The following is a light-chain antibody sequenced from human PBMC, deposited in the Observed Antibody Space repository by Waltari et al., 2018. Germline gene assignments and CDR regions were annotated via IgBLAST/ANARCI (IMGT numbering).Light chain of an antibody. Sequence: DIVMTQSPLSLPVTPGEPASISCRSSQSLLHSNGYNYLDWYLQKPGQSPHLLIYLGSNRASGVPDRFSGSGSGTDCTLKISRVEAEDVGVYYCMQALQTPLTFGGGTRVEIK. CDR3: MQALQTPLT. CDR2: LGS. J-gene: IGKJ4*01. CDR1: QSLLHSNGYNY. V-gene: IGKV2-28*01.